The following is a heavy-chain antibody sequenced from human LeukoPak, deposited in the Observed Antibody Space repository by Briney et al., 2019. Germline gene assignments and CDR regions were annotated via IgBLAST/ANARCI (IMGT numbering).Heavy chain of an antibody. CDR2: ISWNSGSI. V-gene: IGHV3-9*01. CDR3: AKDVDGMDV. J-gene: IGHJ6*02. Sequence: SGRSLRLSCAASGFTFDDYAMHWVRQAPGKGPEWVSGISWNSGSIGYADSVKGRFTIPRDNAKNSLYLQMNSLRAEDTALYYCAKDVDGMDVWGQGTTVTVSS. CDR1: GFTFDDYA.